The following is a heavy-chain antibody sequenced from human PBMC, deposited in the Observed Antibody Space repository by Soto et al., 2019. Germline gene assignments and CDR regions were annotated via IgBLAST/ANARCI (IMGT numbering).Heavy chain of an antibody. D-gene: IGHD6-13*01. J-gene: IGHJ6*04. CDR1: GFSISNNNW. CDR2: IYHTGIT. Sequence: SETLSLTCAVSGFSISNNNWWTWVRQPPGKGLEWVGDIYHTGITNYSPSLKSRVTISVDKSKNQFSLKMTSLTAADTAVYYCARFSRSGLYYYLGMDVCGEGPTVTVSA. V-gene: IGHV4-4*02. CDR3: ARFSRSGLYYYLGMDV.